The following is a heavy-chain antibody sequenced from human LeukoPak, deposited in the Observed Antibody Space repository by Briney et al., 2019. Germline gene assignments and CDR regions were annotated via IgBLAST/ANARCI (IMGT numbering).Heavy chain of an antibody. CDR1: GGSISSSSYY. CDR2: IYYSGNT. CDR3: ARIPSRLSWCDP. D-gene: IGHD2-2*02. Sequence: SETLSPTCTVSGGSISSSSYYWGWIRQPPGKGLEWIGSIYYSGNTYYNPSLKSRVTISVGTSKNQFSLKVRSVTAADTAVYYCARIPSRLSWCDPWGQGTLVTVSS. J-gene: IGHJ5*02. V-gene: IGHV4-39*01.